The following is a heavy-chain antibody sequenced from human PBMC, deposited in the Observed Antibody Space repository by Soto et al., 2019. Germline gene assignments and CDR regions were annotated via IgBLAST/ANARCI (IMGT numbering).Heavy chain of an antibody. Sequence: GESLKISCAASGFSFSTYWMHWVRQAPGKGLVWVSRINSDGSSTTYADSVKGRFTISRDSPKNTLFLQMNSLRAEDTAVYYCAREIAYSNGLIDLWGQGTLVTVSS. CDR1: GFSFSTYW. CDR2: INSDGSST. J-gene: IGHJ5*02. V-gene: IGHV3-74*01. CDR3: AREIAYSNGLIDL. D-gene: IGHD6-19*01.